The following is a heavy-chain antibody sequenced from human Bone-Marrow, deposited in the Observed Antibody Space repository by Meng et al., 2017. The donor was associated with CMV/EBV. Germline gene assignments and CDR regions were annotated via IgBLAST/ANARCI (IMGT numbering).Heavy chain of an antibody. CDR2: IYYSGST. D-gene: IGHD3-22*01. Sequence: SWIRQPPGKGLEWIGYIYYSGSTYYSPSLKSRVIMSVDTSKSQFALKLSSVTAADTAVYYCARAPYYCDNSGYYGGYNWFDPWGQGILVTVSS. J-gene: IGHJ5*02. CDR3: ARAPYYCDNSGYYGGYNWFDP. V-gene: IGHV4-30-4*08.